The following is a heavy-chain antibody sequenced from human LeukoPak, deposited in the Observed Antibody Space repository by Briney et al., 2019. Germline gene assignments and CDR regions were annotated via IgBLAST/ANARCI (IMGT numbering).Heavy chain of an antibody. CDR1: GYTFTSYY. CDR2: INPSGGST. V-gene: IGHV1-46*03. J-gene: IGHJ6*03. D-gene: IGHD2-2*01. CDR3: ARDRVVVVPAAKRYYMDV. Sequence: ASVKVSCKASGYTFTSYYMHWVRQAPGQGLEWIGIINPSGGSTSYAQKFQGRVTMTRDTSTSTVYMELSSLRSEDTAVYYCARDRVVVVPAAKRYYMDVWGKGTTVTVSS.